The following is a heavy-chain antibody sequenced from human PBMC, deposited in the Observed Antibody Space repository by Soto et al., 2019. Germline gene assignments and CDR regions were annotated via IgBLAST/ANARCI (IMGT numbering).Heavy chain of an antibody. D-gene: IGHD4-17*01. CDR1: GYTFTSYG. CDR2: ISAYNGNT. CDR3: AYLSVDYGDYDWYFDL. V-gene: IGHV1-18*01. Sequence: QVQLVQSGAEVKKPGASVKVSCKASGYTFTSYGISWVRQAPGQGLEWMGWISAYNGNTNYAQKLQGRVTMTTDTSTSAASMELRSLRSDDTAVYYCAYLSVDYGDYDWYFDLWGRGTLVTVSS. J-gene: IGHJ2*01.